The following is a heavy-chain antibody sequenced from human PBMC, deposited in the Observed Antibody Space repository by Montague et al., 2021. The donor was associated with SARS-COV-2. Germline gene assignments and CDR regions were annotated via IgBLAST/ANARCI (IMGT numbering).Heavy chain of an antibody. V-gene: IGHV4-39*07. J-gene: IGHJ4*02. CDR2: IYHSGST. CDR3: ARDVRYYDFWSGRAQISPDY. Sequence: SETLSLICTVSGGSISSNNYYWDWIRQPPGKGLEWIGSIYHSGSTYYNPSLKSRVTISVDTSKNQFSLKLSSVTAADTAVYYCARDVRYYDFWSGRAQISPDYWGQGTLVTVSS. CDR1: GGSISSNNYY. D-gene: IGHD3-3*01.